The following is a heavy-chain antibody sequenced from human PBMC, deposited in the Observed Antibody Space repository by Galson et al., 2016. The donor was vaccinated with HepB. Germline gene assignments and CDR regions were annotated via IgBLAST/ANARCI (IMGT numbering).Heavy chain of an antibody. CDR3: ACATYCGGDCYSLDY. CDR1: GGSISSSNW. Sequence: ETLSLTCGVSGGSISSSNWWTWVRQPPGKGLEWIGEIYHSGSTHYNPSLKSRVTISVDKSKNQFSLNLSSVTAADTAVYFCACATYCGGDCYSLDYWGLGTLVAVSS. D-gene: IGHD2-21*02. CDR2: IYHSGST. V-gene: IGHV4-4*01. J-gene: IGHJ4*02.